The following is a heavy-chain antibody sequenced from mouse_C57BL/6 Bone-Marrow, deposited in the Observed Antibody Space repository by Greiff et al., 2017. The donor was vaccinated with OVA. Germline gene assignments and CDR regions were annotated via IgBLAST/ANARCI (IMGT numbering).Heavy chain of an antibody. D-gene: IGHD2-4*01. J-gene: IGHJ1*03. CDR1: GYTFTSYG. V-gene: IGHV1-81*01. CDR3: ARFPIYYDYAPWYFDV. Sequence: QVQLQQSGAELARPGASVKLSCKASGYTFTSYGISWVKQRPGQGLEWIGEIYPRGGNTYYTEKFKGKATLTADKSSSTAYMELRSLTSEDSAVYYCARFPIYYDYAPWYFDVWGTGTTVTVSS. CDR2: IYPRGGNT.